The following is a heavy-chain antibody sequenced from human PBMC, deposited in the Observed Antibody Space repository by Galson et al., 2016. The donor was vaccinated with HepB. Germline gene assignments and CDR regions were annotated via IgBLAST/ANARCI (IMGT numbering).Heavy chain of an antibody. V-gene: IGHV3-48*02. Sequence: SLRLSCAASGFTLSTYSMNWVRQAPGKGLEWVSFISDSTTTIYYAESVKGRFTISRDSARNSLYRQMNSLRDEDTAIYYCARDLTGADYWGQGTLVTVSS. J-gene: IGHJ4*02. CDR3: ARDLTGADY. CDR2: ISDSTTTI. CDR1: GFTLSTYS. D-gene: IGHD7-27*01.